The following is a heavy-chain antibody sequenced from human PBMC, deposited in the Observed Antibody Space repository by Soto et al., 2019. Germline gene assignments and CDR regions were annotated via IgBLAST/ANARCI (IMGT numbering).Heavy chain of an antibody. V-gene: IGHV4-39*01. Sequence: PSETLSLTCTVSGGSISSTSYYWGWVRQPPGKGLEWIGAIYTSGSTYYNPSLKSRITISVDTSKNQFSLKLSSVTATDTAVYYCARHVHGYCSSHSCHTDYWGQGTLVTVSS. J-gene: IGHJ4*02. CDR1: GGSISSTSYY. D-gene: IGHD2-2*02. CDR3: ARHVHGYCSSHSCHTDY. CDR2: IYTSGST.